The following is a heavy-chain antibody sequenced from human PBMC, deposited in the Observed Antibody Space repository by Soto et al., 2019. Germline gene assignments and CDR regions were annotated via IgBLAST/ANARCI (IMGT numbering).Heavy chain of an antibody. V-gene: IGHV3-74*01. CDR3: SRKGAVAGFGY. J-gene: IGHJ4*02. Sequence: EVQLVESGGGLVQPGGSLRLSCAASGFTFSSYWLHWVRQAPRKGLVWLSRINSDGSSTNYADSVKGRFTISRDNAKSTLYLQLSSVRAGATAVYYCSRKGAVAGFGYWGQGTLVTVSS. CDR1: GFTFSSYW. CDR2: INSDGSST. D-gene: IGHD6-19*01.